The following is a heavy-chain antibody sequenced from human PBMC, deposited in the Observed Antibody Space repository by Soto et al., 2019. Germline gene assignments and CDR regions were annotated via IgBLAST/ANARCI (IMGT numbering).Heavy chain of an antibody. Sequence: SETLSLTCAVYGGSFSGYYWSWIRQPPGKGLEWIGEINHSGSTNYNPSLKSRVTISVDTSKNRFSLKLSSVTAADTAVYYCARAASRYSIRRRWRSGRDHWGQGTLVSV. D-gene: IGHD5-12*01. V-gene: IGHV4-34*01. CDR1: GGSFSGYY. CDR3: ARAASRYSIRRRWRSGRDH. CDR2: INHSGST. J-gene: IGHJ1*01.